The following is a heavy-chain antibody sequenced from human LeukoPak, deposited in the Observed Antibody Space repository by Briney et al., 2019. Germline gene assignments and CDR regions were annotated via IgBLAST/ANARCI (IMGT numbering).Heavy chain of an antibody. D-gene: IGHD1-26*01. CDR3: ARGKSGSYYRGFDY. CDR2: IIPIFGTA. J-gene: IGHJ4*02. V-gene: IGHV1-69*13. CDR1: GGTFSSYA. Sequence: SVKVSCKASGGTFSSYAISWVRQAPGQGLEWMGGIIPIFGTANYAQKFQGRVTITADESTSTAYMELSSLRSEDTAVYCCARGKSGSYYRGFDYWGQGTLVTVSS.